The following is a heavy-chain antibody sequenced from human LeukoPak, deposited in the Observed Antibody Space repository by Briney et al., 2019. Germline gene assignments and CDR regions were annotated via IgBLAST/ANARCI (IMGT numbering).Heavy chain of an antibody. CDR1: GFTFDDYG. D-gene: IGHD6-19*01. V-gene: IGHV3-20*04. CDR3: ARLGFSGWYFDY. J-gene: IGHJ4*02. CDR2: INWNGGST. Sequence: GGSLRLSCAAPGFTFDDYGMSWVRQAPGKGLEWVSGINWNGGSTGYADSVKGRFTISRDNAKNSLYLQMNSLRAEDTALYYCARLGFSGWYFDYWGQGTLVTVSS.